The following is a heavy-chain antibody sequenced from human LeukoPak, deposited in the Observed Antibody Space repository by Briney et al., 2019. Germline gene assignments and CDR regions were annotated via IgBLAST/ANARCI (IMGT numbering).Heavy chain of an antibody. CDR1: GGTFSSYA. D-gene: IGHD6-19*01. V-gene: IGHV1-69*01. CDR2: IIPIFGTA. J-gene: IGHJ6*02. CDR3: ARDMNGSGWPYYYYYYGMDV. Sequence: SVKVSCKASGGTFSSYAISWVRQAPGQGLEWMGGIIPIFGTANYAQKFQGRVTITADESTSTAYMELSSLRSEDTAVYYCARDMNGSGWPYYYYYYGMDVWGQGTTVTVSS.